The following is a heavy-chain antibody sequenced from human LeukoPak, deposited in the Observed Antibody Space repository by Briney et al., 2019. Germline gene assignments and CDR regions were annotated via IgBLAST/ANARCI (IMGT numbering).Heavy chain of an antibody. CDR2: IKQDGSEK. J-gene: IGHJ4*02. Sequence: PGGSLRLSCAASGFTFSSYWMSWVRQAPGKGLEWVANIKQDGSEKYYVDSVKGRFTISRDNAKNSLYLQMNSLRAEDTAVYYCARALEDGYGDYVSYFDYWGQGTLVTVSS. CDR1: GFTFSSYW. CDR3: ARALEDGYGDYVSYFDY. V-gene: IGHV3-7*01. D-gene: IGHD4-17*01.